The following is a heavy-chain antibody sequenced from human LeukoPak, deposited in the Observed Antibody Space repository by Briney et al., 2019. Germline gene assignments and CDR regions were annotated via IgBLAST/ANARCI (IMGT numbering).Heavy chain of an antibody. CDR1: GGSISRSSYY. CDR2: TYYGGST. CDR3: ARHFAGHTRNFDY. Sequence: SETLSLTCTVSGGSISRSSYYWGWIRQPPGKGLEWIGSTYYGGSTYYSPSLKSRVTISVDTSKTQFSLRLSSVTAADTAIYYCARHFAGHTRNFDYWGQGTLVTVSS. V-gene: IGHV4-39*01. J-gene: IGHJ4*02.